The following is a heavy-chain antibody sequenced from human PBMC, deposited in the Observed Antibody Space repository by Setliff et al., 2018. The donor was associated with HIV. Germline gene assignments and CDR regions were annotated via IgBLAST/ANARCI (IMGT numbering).Heavy chain of an antibody. D-gene: IGHD1-26*01. CDR2: INPNSGGT. J-gene: IGHJ4*02. CDR3: ATVRIVGATEFDY. Sequence: ASVKVSCKASGYSFTAYGISWVRQAPGQGLEWMGRINPNSGGTNYAQKFQGRVTMTRDTSISTAYMELSRLRSDDTAVYYCATVRIVGATEFDYWGQGTVVTVSS. V-gene: IGHV1-2*06. CDR1: GYSFTAYG.